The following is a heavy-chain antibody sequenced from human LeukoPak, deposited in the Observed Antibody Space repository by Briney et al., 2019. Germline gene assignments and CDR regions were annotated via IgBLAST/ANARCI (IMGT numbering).Heavy chain of an antibody. D-gene: IGHD2-15*01. CDR1: GFTFSSYG. V-gene: IGHV3-33*06. CDR2: IWYDGSNK. CDR3: AKDCPVLATPSYYMDV. Sequence: GGSLRLSCAASGFTFSSYGMHWVRQAPGKGLEWVAVIWYDGSNKYYADSVKGRFTISRDNSKNTLYLQMNSLRAEDTAVYYCAKDCPVLATPSYYMDVWGKGASVTVSS. J-gene: IGHJ6*03.